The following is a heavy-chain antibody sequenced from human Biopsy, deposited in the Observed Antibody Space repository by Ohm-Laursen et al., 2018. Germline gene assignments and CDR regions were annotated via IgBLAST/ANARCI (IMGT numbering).Heavy chain of an antibody. CDR3: ARDIMNRIAGLVARSDVFDV. CDR1: GYAVNDYF. V-gene: IGHV1-2*02. CDR2: ISPSSGGT. D-gene: IGHD3-16*01. Sequence: SVKVSCKGSGYAVNDYFLHWLRQAPGQGPEWMGGISPSSGGTNYAQKFQGRVTMTTDTSTSTVYLELRRLISDDTAVYYCARDIMNRIAGLVARSDVFDVWGQGTLVTVSS. J-gene: IGHJ3*01.